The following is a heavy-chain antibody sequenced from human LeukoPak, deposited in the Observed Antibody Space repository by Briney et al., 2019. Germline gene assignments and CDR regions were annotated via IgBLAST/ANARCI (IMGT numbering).Heavy chain of an antibody. V-gene: IGHV4-4*07. CDR2: TYISGGT. CDR3: ARDGSRPFYYDILTGLDS. CDR1: DSSIDSYY. D-gene: IGHD3-9*01. Sequence: PSETLPLTCTVSDSSIDSYYWSWIRQPAGSGLEWIGRTYISGGTVGSANYNPSLKSRVTMSVDTSKNQFSLKVNSVTAADTAVYYCARDGSRPFYYDILTGLDSWGQGTLVTVSS. J-gene: IGHJ4*02.